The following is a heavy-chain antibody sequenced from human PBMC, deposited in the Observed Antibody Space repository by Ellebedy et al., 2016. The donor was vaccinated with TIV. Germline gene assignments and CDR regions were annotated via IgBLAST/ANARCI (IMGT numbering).Heavy chain of an antibody. CDR2: INSDVSSA. CDR3: ARVLPSLFYYDL. Sequence: GESLKISCAASGFTVNTYWMHWVRQAPGKGLVWVSSINSDVSSATYADSVKGRFTISRDNAKNSLYLQMSSLRAEDTAVYFCARVLPSLFYYDLWGQGTPVTVSS. J-gene: IGHJ4*02. CDR1: GFTVNTYW. V-gene: IGHV3-74*01. D-gene: IGHD3-16*01.